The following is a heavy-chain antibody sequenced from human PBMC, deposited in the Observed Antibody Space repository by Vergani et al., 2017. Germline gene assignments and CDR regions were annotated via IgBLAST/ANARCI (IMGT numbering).Heavy chain of an antibody. J-gene: IGHJ4*02. CDR1: GFTFSSYA. CDR2: ISGSGGST. Sequence: EVQLLESGGGLVQPGGSLRLSCAASGFTFSSYAMSWVRQAPGKGLEWVSAISGSGGSTSYADSVKGRFTISRDNSKNTLYLQMNSLRAEDTAVYYCAKRGLLWFGESARSFDYWGQGTLVTVSS. V-gene: IGHV3-23*01. CDR3: AKRGLLWFGESARSFDY. D-gene: IGHD3-10*01.